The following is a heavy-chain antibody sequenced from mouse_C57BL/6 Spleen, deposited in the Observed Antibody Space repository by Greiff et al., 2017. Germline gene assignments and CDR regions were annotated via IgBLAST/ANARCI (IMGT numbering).Heavy chain of an antibody. J-gene: IGHJ3*01. Sequence: VQLQQSGPELVKPGASVKISCKASGYSFTGYYMNWVKQSPEKSLEWIGEINPSTGGTTYNQKFKAKATLTVDKSSSTAYMQLKSLTSEDSAVYYCARVGDLLRFAYWGQGTLVTVSA. CDR1: GYSFTGYY. V-gene: IGHV1-42*01. CDR3: ARVGDLLRFAY. CDR2: INPSTGGT. D-gene: IGHD2-1*01.